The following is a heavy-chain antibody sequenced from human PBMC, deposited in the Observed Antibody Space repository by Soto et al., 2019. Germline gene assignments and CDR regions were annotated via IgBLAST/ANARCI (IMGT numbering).Heavy chain of an antibody. CDR2: LSQSGHTT. D-gene: IGHD3-3*01. Sequence: EVTLLESGGGLVQPGGSLRLSCAASGFTFDDYAMTWVRQGPGEGLEWVSTLSQSGHTTLYADSVKGRFTISRDNSGNTLYLHMNSLRAEDSAIYYCAKDQSDHDFCSIYYTSGFGSWGQGTLVTVSS. CDR3: AKDQSDHDFCSIYYTSGFGS. J-gene: IGHJ4*02. V-gene: IGHV3-23*01. CDR1: GFTFDDYA.